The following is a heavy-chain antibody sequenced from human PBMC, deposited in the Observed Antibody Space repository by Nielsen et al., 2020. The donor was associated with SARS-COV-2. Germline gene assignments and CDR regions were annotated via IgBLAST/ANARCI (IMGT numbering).Heavy chain of an antibody. CDR3: AAEVVAATALFDY. CDR1: EYTFTGYY. V-gene: IGHV1-2*06. Sequence: ASVKVSCKASEYTFTGYYMHWVRQAPGQGLEWMGRINPNSGGTNYAQKFQGRVTMTRDTSISTAYMELSRLRSDDTAVYYCAAEVVAATALFDYWGQGTLVTVSS. CDR2: INPNSGGT. J-gene: IGHJ4*02. D-gene: IGHD2-15*01.